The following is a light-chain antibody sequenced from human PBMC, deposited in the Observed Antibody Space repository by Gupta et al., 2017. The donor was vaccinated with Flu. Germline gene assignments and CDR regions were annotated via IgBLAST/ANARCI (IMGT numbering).Light chain of an antibody. CDR3: QVWDSSSDHYV. Sequence: SYVLTQPTSVSVAPGQTARITCGGNNIGSKSVHWYQQKPGQAPVLVGYDDIDRPSGIPERFSGSNSGNTATLTLSRVEAGDEADYYCQVWDSSSDHYVFGTGTKVTVL. V-gene: IGLV3-21*02. CDR2: DDI. CDR1: NIGSKS. J-gene: IGLJ1*01.